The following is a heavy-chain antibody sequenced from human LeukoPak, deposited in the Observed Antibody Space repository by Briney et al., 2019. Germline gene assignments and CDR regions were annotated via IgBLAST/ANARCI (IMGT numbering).Heavy chain of an antibody. Sequence: GGSLRLSCAASGFTFSSYWMSWVRQAPGKGLEWVANIKQDGSERYYVDSVKGRFTISRDNAKNSLYLQMNSLRAEDTAVYYCARDLLRGIAAAGPKVGWFDPWGQGTLVTVSS. CDR3: ARDLLRGIAAAGPKVGWFDP. CDR2: IKQDGSER. V-gene: IGHV3-7*01. CDR1: GFTFSSYW. J-gene: IGHJ5*02. D-gene: IGHD6-13*01.